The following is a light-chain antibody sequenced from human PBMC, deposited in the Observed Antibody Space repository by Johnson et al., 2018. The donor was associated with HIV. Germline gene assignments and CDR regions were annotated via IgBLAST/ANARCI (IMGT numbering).Light chain of an antibody. Sequence: QSVLTQPPSVSAAPGQKVTISCSGSSSNIGNNYVSWYQQLPGTAPKLLIYENSKRPSGIPDRFSGSKSGTSATLGITGLQTGDEADYYCGTWDSSLSVPGFGSGTKATVL. CDR2: ENS. J-gene: IGLJ1*01. V-gene: IGLV1-51*02. CDR3: GTWDSSLSVPG. CDR1: SSNIGNNY.